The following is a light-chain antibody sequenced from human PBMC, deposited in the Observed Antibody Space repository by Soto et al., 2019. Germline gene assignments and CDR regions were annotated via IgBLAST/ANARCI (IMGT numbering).Light chain of an antibody. CDR2: AAS. V-gene: IGKV3-20*01. J-gene: IGKJ4*01. Sequence: EVVLTQSPGTLSLSRGERASLCWGGSQSVSNSFLAWYQQKAGQSPRLLIYAASARAIGIPDRFSGSGSGTDFTLTISRLEPEDFAVYYCQQYGSSPPDTFGGGTK. CDR1: QSVSNSF. CDR3: QQYGSSPPDT.